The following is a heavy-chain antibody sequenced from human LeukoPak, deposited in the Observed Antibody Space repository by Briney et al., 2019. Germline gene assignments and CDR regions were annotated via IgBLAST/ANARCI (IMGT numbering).Heavy chain of an antibody. CDR2: IIPIFGTA. CDR3: AREAWFGELSYFDY. V-gene: IGHV1-69*05. J-gene: IGHJ4*02. Sequence: ASVKVSCKASGYTFTSYAISWVRQAPGQGLEWMGGIIPIFGTANYAQKFQGRVTITTDESTSTAYMELSSLRSEDTAVYYCAREAWFGELSYFDYWGQGTLVTVSS. CDR1: GYTFTSYA. D-gene: IGHD3-10*01.